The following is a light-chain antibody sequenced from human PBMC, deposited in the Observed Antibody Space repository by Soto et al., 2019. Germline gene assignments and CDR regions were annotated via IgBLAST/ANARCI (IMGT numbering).Light chain of an antibody. Sequence: QTVVTQEPSLTVSPGGTVTLTCGSSTGAVTSGHYPYWFQQKPGQAPRTLIYDTNNKHSWTPARFSGSLLGGKAALTLSDAQHADEAEYCCLLSYPGVRAVFGGGTQLTVL. CDR1: TGAVTSGHY. J-gene: IGLJ7*01. CDR3: LLSYPGVRAV. CDR2: DTN. V-gene: IGLV7-46*01.